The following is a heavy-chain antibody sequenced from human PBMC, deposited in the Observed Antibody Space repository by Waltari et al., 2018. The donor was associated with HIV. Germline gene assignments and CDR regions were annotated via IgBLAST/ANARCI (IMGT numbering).Heavy chain of an antibody. D-gene: IGHD3-16*01. V-gene: IGHV3-21*01. CDR2: ISRDSRYI. CDR1: GFRFTYYS. CDR3: VRGGEGTYGDY. Sequence: DVQLVESGGGLVNPGRSLRLACPGPGFRFTYYSMNWGRPAPGKGLEWVSSISRDSRYIYYADSVKGRFTISRDNARNSLFLQMNSLRADDTAVYYCVRGGEGTYGDYWGQGTLVTVSS. J-gene: IGHJ4*02.